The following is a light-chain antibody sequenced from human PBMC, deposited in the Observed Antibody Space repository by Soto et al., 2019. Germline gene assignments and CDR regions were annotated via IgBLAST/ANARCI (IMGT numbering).Light chain of an antibody. CDR2: AAS. Sequence: EIVLTQSPGTLSLSPGGRATLSCRASQSVTSSYLAWYQQKPGQAPRLLIYAASSRATGIPGRLSGSGSGTDFTLTISRLEPEDSAVYYCQQYASSPWTFGQGTKVDIK. J-gene: IGKJ1*01. V-gene: IGKV3-20*01. CDR1: QSVTSSY. CDR3: QQYASSPWT.